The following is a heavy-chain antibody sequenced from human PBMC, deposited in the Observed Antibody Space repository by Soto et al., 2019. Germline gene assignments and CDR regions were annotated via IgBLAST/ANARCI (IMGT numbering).Heavy chain of an antibody. J-gene: IGHJ6*02. CDR3: VGYCSGGSCYTLGRYYYYYGMDV. CDR2: ISSDGSNK. D-gene: IGHD2-15*01. CDR1: GFTFSSYG. Sequence: SLRLSCEASGFTFSSYGMHWVRQAPGKWLEWVAVISSDGSNKYYADSVKGRFAISRDNSKNTLYPQMNSLRAEDTAVYYCVGYCSGGSCYTLGRYYYYYGMDVWGQGTTVTVSS. V-gene: IGHV3-30*03.